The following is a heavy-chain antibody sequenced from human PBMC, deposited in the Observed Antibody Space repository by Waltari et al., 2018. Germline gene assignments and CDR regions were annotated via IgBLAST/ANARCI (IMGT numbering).Heavy chain of an antibody. D-gene: IGHD3-3*01. CDR1: GGTLSSYP. V-gene: IGHV1-69*01. CDR3: ARDFWSGTDYYYYMDV. CDR2: INPIFGTT. J-gene: IGHJ6*03. Sequence: QVQLVQSGAEVKKPGSSVKFSCKASGGTLSSYPFTWVRQAPGQGLEWVGGINPIFGTTNYAQKFQGIVTISADESTSTVFLELSSLRAEDTAVYYCARDFWSGTDYYYYMDVWGKGTTVTVSS.